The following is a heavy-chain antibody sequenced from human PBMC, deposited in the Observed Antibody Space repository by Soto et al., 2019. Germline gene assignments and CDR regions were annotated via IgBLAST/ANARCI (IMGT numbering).Heavy chain of an antibody. CDR3: VFGDCTSTSCSYYFYGLDV. CDR2: ILPIFGSP. CDR1: GGSFRRYA. V-gene: IGHV1-69*01. Sequence: QVQLVQSGAEVKKPGSSVKVSCKASGGSFRRYAISWVRQAPGQGLEWMGGILPIFGSPSHAQKFQGRATITADGSTSTAYLELTSLTSEDTAMYYCVFGDCTSTSCSYYFYGLDVWGQGTTVTVSS. J-gene: IGHJ6*02. D-gene: IGHD2-2*01.